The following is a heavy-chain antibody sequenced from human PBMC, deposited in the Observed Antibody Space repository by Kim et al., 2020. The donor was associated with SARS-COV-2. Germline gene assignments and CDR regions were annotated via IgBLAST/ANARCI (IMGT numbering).Heavy chain of an antibody. J-gene: IGHJ6*02. V-gene: IGHV3-23*01. D-gene: IGHD3-10*01. Sequence: GGSLRLSCAASGFTFSSYAMSWVRQAPGKGLEWVSAISGSGGSTYYADSVKGRFTISRDNSKNTLYLQMNSLRAEDTAVYYCAKATYYYGSGSYFHYYGMAVWGQGTTVTVSS. CDR3: AKATYYYGSGSYFHYYGMAV. CDR2: ISGSGGST. CDR1: GFTFSSYA.